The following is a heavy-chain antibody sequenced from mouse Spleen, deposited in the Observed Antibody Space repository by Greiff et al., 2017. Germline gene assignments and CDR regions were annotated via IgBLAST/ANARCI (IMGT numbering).Heavy chain of an antibody. J-gene: IGHJ2*01. CDR2: IYPGDGDT. V-gene: IGHV1-82*01. D-gene: IGHD2-1*01. CDR1: GYAFSSSW. CDR3: ARTGCNYPFDY. Sequence: VQLQQSGPELVKPGASVKISCKASGYAFSSSWMNWVKQRPGKGLEWIGRIYPGDGDTNYNGKFKGKATLTADKSSSTAYMQLSSLTSEDSAVYFCARTGCNYPFDYWGQGTTLTVSS.